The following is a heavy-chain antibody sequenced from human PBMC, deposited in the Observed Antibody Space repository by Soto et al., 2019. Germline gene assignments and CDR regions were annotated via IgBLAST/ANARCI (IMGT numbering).Heavy chain of an antibody. V-gene: IGHV3-64D*06. CDR3: VRGPSYSGYSYGPGAFDI. CDR2: ISSNGGST. J-gene: IGHJ3*02. CDR1: GFTFSSYV. Sequence: PGGSLRLSCSASGFTFSSYVMYWVRQAPGKGLEYVSAISSNGGSTYYADSVKGRFTISRDNSKNTLYLQMSSLRAEDSAVYYCVRGPSYSGYSYGPGAFDIWGQGTMVTVSS. D-gene: IGHD5-18*01.